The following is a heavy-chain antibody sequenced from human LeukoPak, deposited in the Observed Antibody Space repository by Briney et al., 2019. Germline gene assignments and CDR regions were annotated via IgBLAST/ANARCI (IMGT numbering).Heavy chain of an antibody. J-gene: IGHJ4*02. Sequence: SETLSLTCAVSGASISSSNYYWGWVRQSPGRGLEWIGNIYSSGNTYYNASLKSRVTISVDTTKNQFSLKLSSVPAADTAVYYCARKGSYYYDSSGYYALDYWGQGTLVTVSS. CDR2: IYSSGNT. CDR1: GASISSSNYY. V-gene: IGHV4-39*07. D-gene: IGHD3-22*01. CDR3: ARKGSYYYDSSGYYALDY.